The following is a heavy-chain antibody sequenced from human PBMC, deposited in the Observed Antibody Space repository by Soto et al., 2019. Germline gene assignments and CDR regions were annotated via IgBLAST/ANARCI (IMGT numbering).Heavy chain of an antibody. D-gene: IGHD6-19*01. J-gene: IGHJ4*02. V-gene: IGHV1-3*05. CDR3: VRQDRQWLGY. Sequence: QVQLVHSGAEEKKPGASVKVSCKASGYTFSNYAMHWVRQAPGQRLEWMGWINPGNGNRQYSQRFQGRVTITSDTSASTAYMELSSLRSEDTAVYYCVRQDRQWLGYWGQGTLVTVSS. CDR1: GYTFSNYA. CDR2: INPGNGNR.